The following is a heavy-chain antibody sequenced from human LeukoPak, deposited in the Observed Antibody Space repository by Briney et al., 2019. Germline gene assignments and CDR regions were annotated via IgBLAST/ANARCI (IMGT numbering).Heavy chain of an antibody. CDR2: INGDGSST. J-gene: IGHJ4*02. D-gene: IGHD6-19*01. V-gene: IGHV3-74*01. CDR1: GFIFNNYW. Sequence: GGSLRLSCAASGFIFNNYWMHWVRQTPGEGPLWLSRINGDGSSTSYAYSVQGRFIISRDNAKNTLYLQMNSLRAEDTAVYYCTRQWHTPSDYWGQGTLVTASS. CDR3: TRQWHTPSDY.